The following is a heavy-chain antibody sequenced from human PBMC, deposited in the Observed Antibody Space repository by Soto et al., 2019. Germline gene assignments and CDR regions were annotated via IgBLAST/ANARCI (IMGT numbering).Heavy chain of an antibody. Sequence: SETLSLTCTVSGGSISSYYLSWIRQPPGKGLEWIGYIYYSGSTNYNPSLKSRVTISVDTSKNQFSLKLSSVTAADTAVYYCQRGDGGRYDILTGSYYYYYMDVWGKGTTVTVSS. V-gene: IGHV4-59*01. CDR2: IYYSGST. J-gene: IGHJ6*03. CDR1: GGSISSYY. CDR3: QRGDGGRYDILTGSYYYYYMDV. D-gene: IGHD3-9*01.